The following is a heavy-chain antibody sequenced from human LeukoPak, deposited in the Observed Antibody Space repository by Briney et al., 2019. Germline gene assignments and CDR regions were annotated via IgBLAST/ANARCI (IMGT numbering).Heavy chain of an antibody. Sequence: SETLSLTCTVSGGSISSSSYYWGWIRQPPGKGLEWVGSIYYSGSTYYNPSLKSRVTISVDTSKNQFSLKLSSVTAADTAVYYCARVDTAMVNDYFDYWGQGALVTVSS. D-gene: IGHD5-18*01. J-gene: IGHJ4*02. CDR2: IYYSGST. V-gene: IGHV4-39*01. CDR1: GGSISSSSYY. CDR3: ARVDTAMVNDYFDY.